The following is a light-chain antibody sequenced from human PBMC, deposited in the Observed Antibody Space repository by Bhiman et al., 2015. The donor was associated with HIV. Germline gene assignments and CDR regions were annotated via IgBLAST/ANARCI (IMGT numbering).Light chain of an antibody. J-gene: IGLJ2*01. Sequence: YELTQPPSVSVSPGQTARITCSGDTLPKKYAYWYQQKPGQAPVLVIYKDTERPSGIPERFSGSSSGTTVTLTISGVQAEDEADYYCQSGDTSGTYQGIFGGGTKLTVL. CDR3: QSGDTSGTYQGI. V-gene: IGLV3-25*03. CDR2: KDT. CDR1: TLPKKY.